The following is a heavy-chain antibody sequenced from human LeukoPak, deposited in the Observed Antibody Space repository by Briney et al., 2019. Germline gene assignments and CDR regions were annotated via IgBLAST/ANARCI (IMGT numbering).Heavy chain of an antibody. CDR3: ARGSDTAMVDDAFDI. CDR2: IYHSGST. CDR1: GGSISSSNW. D-gene: IGHD5-18*01. J-gene: IGHJ3*02. Sequence: SETLSLTCAVSGGSISSSNWWSWVRQPPGKGLEWIGEIYHSGSTNYNPSLKSRVTISVDKSKNQFSLKLSSVTAADTAVYYCARGSDTAMVDDAFDIWGQGTMVTVSS. V-gene: IGHV4-4*02.